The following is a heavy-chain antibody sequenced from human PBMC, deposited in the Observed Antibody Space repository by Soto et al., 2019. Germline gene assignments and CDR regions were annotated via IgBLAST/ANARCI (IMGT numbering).Heavy chain of an antibody. CDR1: GFTFSSYS. J-gene: IGHJ6*02. D-gene: IGHD3-22*01. V-gene: IGHV3-21*01. CDR2: ISSSSSYI. Sequence: TGGSLRLSCAASGFTFSSYSMNWVRQAPGKGLERVSSISSSSSYIYYADSVKGRFTISRDNAKNSLYLQMNSLRAEDTAVYYCARDYSRDYYDSSGYYYYYYGMDVWGQGTTVTVSS. CDR3: ARDYSRDYYDSSGYYYYYYGMDV.